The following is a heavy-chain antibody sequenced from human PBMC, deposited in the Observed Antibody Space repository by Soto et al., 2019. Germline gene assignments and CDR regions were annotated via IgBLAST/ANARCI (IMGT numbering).Heavy chain of an antibody. J-gene: IGHJ3*02. CDR1: RGTFSSYA. CDR2: IIPIFGTA. V-gene: IGHV1-69*12. CDR3: ARDNNWGKPKRTGADAFDI. D-gene: IGHD1-1*01. Sequence: QVQLVQSGAEVKKPGSSVKVSCKASRGTFSSYAISWVRQAPGQGLEWMGGIIPIFGTANYAQKFQGRVTITADESTSTAYMELSSLRSEDTAVYYCARDNNWGKPKRTGADAFDIWGQGTMVTVSS.